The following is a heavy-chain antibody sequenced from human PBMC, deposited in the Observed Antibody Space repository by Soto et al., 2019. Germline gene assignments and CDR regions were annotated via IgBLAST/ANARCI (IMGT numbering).Heavy chain of an antibody. V-gene: IGHV1-69*01. CDR1: GGTFSSYA. D-gene: IGHD6-13*01. CDR3: ARHAPLYSSSWPYSPDY. J-gene: IGHJ4*02. CDR2: IIPIFGTP. Sequence: QVQLVQSGAEVKKPGSSVKVSCTASGGTFSSYAMSWVRQAPGQGFEWMGGIIPIFGTPNYAQKFQDRVTITADESTTTNYMELSSLRSDDTAFYYCARHAPLYSSSWPYSPDYWGEGTLVTVSS.